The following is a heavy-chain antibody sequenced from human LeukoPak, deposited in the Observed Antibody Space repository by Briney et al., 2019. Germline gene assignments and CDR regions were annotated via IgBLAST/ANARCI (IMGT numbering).Heavy chain of an antibody. CDR2: ISGSGGST. D-gene: IGHD3-10*01. J-gene: IGHJ4*02. CDR3: AKDLNYYGSGSYYI. V-gene: IGHV3-23*01. Sequence: GGSLRLSCATSGFTFSSYAMSWVRQAPGKGLEWVSAISGSGGSTYYADSVKGRFTISRDNSKNTLYLQMNSLRAEDTAVYYCAKDLNYYGSGSYYIWGQGTLVTVSS. CDR1: GFTFSSYA.